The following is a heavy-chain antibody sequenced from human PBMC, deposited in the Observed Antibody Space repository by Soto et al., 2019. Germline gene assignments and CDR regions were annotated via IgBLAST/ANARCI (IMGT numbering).Heavy chain of an antibody. J-gene: IGHJ4*02. Sequence: GGSLRLSCAASGFTVSSNYMSWVRQAPGKGLEWVSVIYSGGSTYYADSVKGRFTISRDNSKNTLYLQMNSLRAEDTAVYYCAREIKYSSGWYVNDYWGQGTLVTVSS. D-gene: IGHD6-19*01. CDR2: IYSGGST. V-gene: IGHV3-66*01. CDR3: AREIKYSSGWYVNDY. CDR1: GFTVSSNY.